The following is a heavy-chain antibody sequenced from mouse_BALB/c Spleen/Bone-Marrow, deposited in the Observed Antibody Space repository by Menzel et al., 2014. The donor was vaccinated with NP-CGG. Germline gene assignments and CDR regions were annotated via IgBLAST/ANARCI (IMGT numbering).Heavy chain of an antibody. Sequence: EVKLMDSGGGLVQPKGSLKLSCAAAGFTFNTYAMNWVRQAPGKGLEWVARIRSKSNNYATYYADSVEDRFTISRDDSQSMLYLQMNNLKTEDTAMYYCVRQNYDYAWFAYWGQGTLVTVSA. V-gene: IGHV10-1*02. D-gene: IGHD2-4*01. CDR3: VRQNYDYAWFAY. CDR1: GFTFNTYA. CDR2: IRSKSNNYAT. J-gene: IGHJ3*01.